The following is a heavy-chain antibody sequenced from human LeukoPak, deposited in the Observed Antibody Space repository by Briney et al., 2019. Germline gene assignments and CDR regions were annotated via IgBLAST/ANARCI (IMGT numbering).Heavy chain of an antibody. J-gene: IGHJ5*02. CDR2: INPSSGTT. D-gene: IGHD3-10*01. V-gene: IGHV1-46*01. CDR3: ARDIPPRPFGESTFGWFDP. Sequence: ASVKVSCKASGYTFTGYYMHWVRQAPGQGLERMGIINPSSGTTNYAQKFQGRVTMTRDMSTSTVYMELSSLRSEDMAVYYCARDIPPRPFGESTFGWFDPWGQGTLVTVSS. CDR1: GYTFTGYY.